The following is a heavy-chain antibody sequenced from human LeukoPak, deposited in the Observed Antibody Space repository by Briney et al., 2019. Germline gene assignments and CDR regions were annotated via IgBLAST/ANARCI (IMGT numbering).Heavy chain of an antibody. CDR3: TRLLVDTALNGFDI. CDR2: IRSRGNNYAT. V-gene: IGHV3-73*01. CDR1: GFTFSGSA. Sequence: PGGSLRLSCAASGFTFSGSAMHWVRQASGQGLEWVGRIRSRGNNYATTYAASVKGRFTISRDDSKSTAYLQMNSLKTEDTVVYYYTRLLVDTALNGFDILGQGTMVTVFS. J-gene: IGHJ3*02. D-gene: IGHD5-18*01.